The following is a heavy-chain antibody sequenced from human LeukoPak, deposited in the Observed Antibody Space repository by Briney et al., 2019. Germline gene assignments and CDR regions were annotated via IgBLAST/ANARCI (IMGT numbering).Heavy chain of an antibody. J-gene: IGHJ4*02. D-gene: IGHD4-17*01. CDR2: INPSGGST. Sequence: ASVKVSCKASGYTFTSYDINWVRQAPGQGLEWMGIINPSGGSTSYAQKFQGRVTMTRDTSTSTVYMELSSLRSEDTAVYYCASEDGDLFDYWGQGTLVTVSS. V-gene: IGHV1-46*01. CDR3: ASEDGDLFDY. CDR1: GYTFTSYD.